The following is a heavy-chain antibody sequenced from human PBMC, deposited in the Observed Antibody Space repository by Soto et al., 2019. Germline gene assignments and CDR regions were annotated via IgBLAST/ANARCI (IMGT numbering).Heavy chain of an antibody. D-gene: IGHD3-3*01. J-gene: IGHJ5*02. Sequence: GASVKVSCKASGGTFSSYAISWVRQAPGQGLEWMGGIIPIFGTANYAQKFQGRVTITADKSTSTAYMELSSLRSEDTAVYYCARDHDTYYAFWSGYYQFDPWGQGTLVTVSS. V-gene: IGHV1-69*06. CDR1: GGTFSSYA. CDR2: IIPIFGTA. CDR3: ARDHDTYYAFWSGYYQFDP.